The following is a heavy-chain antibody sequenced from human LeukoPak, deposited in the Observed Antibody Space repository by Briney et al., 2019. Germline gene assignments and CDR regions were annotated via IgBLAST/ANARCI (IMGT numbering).Heavy chain of an antibody. V-gene: IGHV3-23*01. D-gene: IGHD6-25*01. CDR1: GFTFSSYA. CDR3: AKDLQRGLYYYYYMDV. CDR2: ISGSGGST. Sequence: GGSLRLSCAASGFTFSSYAMSWVRQAPGKGLEWVSAISGSGGSTYYADSVKGRFTISRDNSKNTLYLQMNSLRAEDTAVYYCAKDLQRGLYYYYYMDVWGKGTTVTVSS. J-gene: IGHJ6*03.